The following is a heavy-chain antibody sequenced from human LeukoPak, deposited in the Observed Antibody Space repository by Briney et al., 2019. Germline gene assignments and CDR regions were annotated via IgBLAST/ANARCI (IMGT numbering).Heavy chain of an antibody. V-gene: IGHV1-69*04. J-gene: IGHJ3*02. Sequence: GASVKVSCKASGYTFTSYGISWVRQAPGQGLEWMGRIIPILGIANYAQKFQGRVTITADKSTSTAYMELSSLRSEDTAVYYCARERSYYYDSSGYPEGAFDIWGQGTMVTVSS. CDR1: GYTFTSYG. CDR3: ARERSYYYDSSGYPEGAFDI. D-gene: IGHD3-22*01. CDR2: IIPILGIA.